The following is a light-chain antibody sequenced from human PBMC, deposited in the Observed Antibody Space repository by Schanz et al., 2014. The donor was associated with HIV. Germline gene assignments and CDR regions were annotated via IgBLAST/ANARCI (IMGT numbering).Light chain of an antibody. J-gene: IGLJ2*01. Sequence: QSALTQPASVSGTPGQRVTISCSGSSSNLGSNAVHWYQHLPGSAPQLLIYSDNQRPSRVPDRFFGSKSGTSASLAISGLRSDDEAHYYCATWDDSLNGVVFGGGTKLTVL. CDR2: SDN. CDR1: SSNLGSNA. CDR3: ATWDDSLNGVV. V-gene: IGLV1-44*01.